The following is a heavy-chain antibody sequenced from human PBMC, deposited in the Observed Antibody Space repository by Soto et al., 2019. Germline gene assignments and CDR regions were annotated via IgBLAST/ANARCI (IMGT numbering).Heavy chain of an antibody. D-gene: IGHD5-12*01. J-gene: IGHJ5*02. CDR2: IGGSGVTT. CDR3: AKDRLSSPCTWFDP. Sequence: EVQLLESGGGLVQPGGSLRLSCAASGFTFDNYAMSWVRQAPGKGLEWVSGIGGSGVTTYYAHSVKGRFTISRDNSKNTLSLQMNSLRAEDTAVYYCAKDRLSSPCTWFDPWGQGTLVTVSS. CDR1: GFTFDNYA. V-gene: IGHV3-23*01.